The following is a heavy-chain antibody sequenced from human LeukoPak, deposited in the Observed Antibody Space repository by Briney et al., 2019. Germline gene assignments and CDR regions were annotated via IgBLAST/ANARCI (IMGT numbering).Heavy chain of an antibody. D-gene: IGHD2-2*02. V-gene: IGHV3-23*01. CDR2: ITASGNST. J-gene: IGHJ4*02. Sequence: GGSLRLSCAASGFTFSSYAMSWVRHAPGQGLEWVSTITASGNSTYYADSVRGRFTISRDNSKNTLYLQMNSLRAEDTAVYYCARYRGGFDYWGQGTLVTVSS. CDR3: ARYRGGFDY. CDR1: GFTFSSYA.